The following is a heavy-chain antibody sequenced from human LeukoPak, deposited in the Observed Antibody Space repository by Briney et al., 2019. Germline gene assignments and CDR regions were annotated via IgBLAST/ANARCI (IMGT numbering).Heavy chain of an antibody. CDR1: GYTFTSYG. D-gene: IGHD2-21*02. Sequence: GASVKVSCKASGYTFTSYGISWVRQAPGQGLEWMGWISVYNGNTNYAQKFQGRVTMTTDTSTSTAYMELRSLRSDDTAVYYCARVYIVVVTANRDNWFDPWGQGTLVTVSS. CDR2: ISVYNGNT. CDR3: ARVYIVVVTANRDNWFDP. V-gene: IGHV1-18*01. J-gene: IGHJ5*02.